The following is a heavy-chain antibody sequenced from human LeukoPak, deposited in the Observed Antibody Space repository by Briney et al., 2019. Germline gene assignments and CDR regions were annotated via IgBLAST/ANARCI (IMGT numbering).Heavy chain of an antibody. J-gene: IGHJ4*02. CDR2: INSDASST. D-gene: IGHD6-19*01. Sequence: GGSLRVSCAASGFTFSNYWMHWVRQAPGKGLVWVSRINSDASSTSYADSVKGRFTISRDNAKNTLYLQMNSLRAEDTAVYYCASAQSGWSNYFDFWGQGTLVTVSS. CDR3: ASAQSGWSNYFDF. V-gene: IGHV3-74*01. CDR1: GFTFSNYW.